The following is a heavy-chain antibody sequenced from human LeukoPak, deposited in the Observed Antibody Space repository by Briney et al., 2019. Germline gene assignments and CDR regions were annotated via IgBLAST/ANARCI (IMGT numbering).Heavy chain of an antibody. Sequence: PGGSLRLSCAASGLTFSSYAMSWVRQAPGKGLEWVSAISGSGGSTYYADSVKGRFTVSRDNSKNTLYLQMNSLRAEDTAVYYCAKANDSSGYYYPFDYWGQGTLVTVSS. CDR3: AKANDSSGYYYPFDY. V-gene: IGHV3-23*01. CDR2: ISGSGGST. CDR1: GLTFSSYA. D-gene: IGHD3-22*01. J-gene: IGHJ4*02.